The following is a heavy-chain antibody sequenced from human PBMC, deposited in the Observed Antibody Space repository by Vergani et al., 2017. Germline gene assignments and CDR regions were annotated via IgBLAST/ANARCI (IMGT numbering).Heavy chain of an antibody. Sequence: QVQLLESGPGLLKPSETLSLTCPVSGYSITSGYYWGWIRQPPGRGLEWIGSIYHTGSAYYNPSLKSQVTVSVETSMNQVSLQLNSVTAADTAVYYCVRTVALWFGETKDGGWFDPWGKGTLVTVTS. CDR3: VRTVALWFGETKDGGWFDP. CDR2: IYHTGSA. J-gene: IGHJ5*02. CDR1: GYSITSGYY. V-gene: IGHV4-38-2*01. D-gene: IGHD3-10*01.